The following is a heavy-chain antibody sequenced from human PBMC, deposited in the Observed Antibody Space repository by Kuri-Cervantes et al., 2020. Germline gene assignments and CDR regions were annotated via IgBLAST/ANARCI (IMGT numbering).Heavy chain of an antibody. D-gene: IGHD1-26*01. CDR3: AREQYSDNAFDI. J-gene: IGHJ3*02. CDR1: IYTFDAYD. Sequence: GESRKISCAASIYTFDAYDMTWVRQAPGKGLQWVSGLNLNGGSTGYADSVKGRLAISRDNAKNTLYLQMNSLRAEDTAVYYCAREQYSDNAFDIWGQGTMVTVSS. V-gene: IGHV3-20*04. CDR2: LNLNGGST.